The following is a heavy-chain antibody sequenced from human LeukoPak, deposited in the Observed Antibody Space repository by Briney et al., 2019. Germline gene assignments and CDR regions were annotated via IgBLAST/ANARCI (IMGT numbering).Heavy chain of an antibody. D-gene: IGHD2-2*01. J-gene: IGHJ5*02. CDR2: INPNSGGT. CDR3: ARVSTYCSSTSCQVNWFDP. V-gene: IGHV1-2*02. CDR1: GYTFTNYY. Sequence: ASVTDSCKASGYTFTNYYMHWVRPAPGQGVEWMGWINPNSGGTNYAQKFQGRVTMPRDTSISTAYMALSRLRSDDTAVYYCARVSTYCSSTSCQVNWFDPWGQGTLVTASS.